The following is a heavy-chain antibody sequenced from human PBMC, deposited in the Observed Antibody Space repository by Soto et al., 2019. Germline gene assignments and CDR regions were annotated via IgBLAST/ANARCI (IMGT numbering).Heavy chain of an antibody. Sequence: PGESLKISCKGSGYTFSTYWIGWVRQMPGKGLEWMGDIYPGDSETRYSPSFESRVTISADKSISTAYLQWSSLEASDTAMYYCISGYYTWFDPWGHGTLVTVSS. CDR1: GYTFSTYW. CDR3: ISGYYTWFDP. V-gene: IGHV5-51*01. J-gene: IGHJ5*02. D-gene: IGHD3-3*01. CDR2: IYPGDSET.